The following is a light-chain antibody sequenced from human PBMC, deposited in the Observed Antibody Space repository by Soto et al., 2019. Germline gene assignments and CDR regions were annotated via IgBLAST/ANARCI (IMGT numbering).Light chain of an antibody. CDR1: QSVSSSY. CDR3: QQYNNWPPLYT. Sequence: VLTQSPGTLSLSPGERATLSCRASQSVSSSYLAWYQHKPGQAPRLLISDASNRATGIPARFSGSGSGTEFTLTISSLQSEDFGVYYCQQYNNWPPLYTFGQGTKVDIK. J-gene: IGKJ2*01. CDR2: DAS. V-gene: IGKV3-15*01.